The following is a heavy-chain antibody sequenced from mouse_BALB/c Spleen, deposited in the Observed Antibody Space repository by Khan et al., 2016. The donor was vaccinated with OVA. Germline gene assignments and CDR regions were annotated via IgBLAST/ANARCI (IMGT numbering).Heavy chain of an antibody. J-gene: IGHJ2*01. CDR2: INPTSGYT. V-gene: IGHV1-7*01. Sequence: VQLQQSGAELAKPGASVKMSCKASGYTFTTYWMHWVKPRPGQGLEWSGYINPTSGYTDYNEKFKDRATLSADKSSSTAYMQLSSLTSEDSAVYYCTRDRSDYWGQGTTLTVSS. CDR1: GYTFTTYW. CDR3: TRDRSDY.